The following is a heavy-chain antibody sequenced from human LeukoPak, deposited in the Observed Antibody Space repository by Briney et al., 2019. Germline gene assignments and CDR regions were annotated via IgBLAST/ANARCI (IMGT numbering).Heavy chain of an antibody. D-gene: IGHD3-22*01. CDR2: ISYDGSNK. V-gene: IGHV3-30-3*01. CDR3: ARGEDYYDSSGPNY. J-gene: IGHJ4*02. Sequence: GRSLRLSCAASGFTFSSYAMHWVRQAPGKGLEWVAVISYDGSNKYYADSVKGRFTISRDNSKNTLYLQMNSLRAEDTAVYCCARGEDYYDSSGPNYWGQGTLVTVSS. CDR1: GFTFSSYA.